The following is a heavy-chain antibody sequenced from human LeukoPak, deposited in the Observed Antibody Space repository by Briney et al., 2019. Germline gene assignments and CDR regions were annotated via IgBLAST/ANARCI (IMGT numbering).Heavy chain of an antibody. CDR1: GFTFSSYW. Sequence: GGSLRLSCAASGFTFSSYWMHWVRQAPGKGLVWVSRINSDGSSTSYADSVKGRFTISRDNAKNTLYLQMNSLRAEVTAVYYCARDLKEYQLLVGIDPWGQGTLVTVSS. J-gene: IGHJ5*02. CDR2: INSDGSST. D-gene: IGHD2-2*01. V-gene: IGHV3-74*01. CDR3: ARDLKEYQLLVGIDP.